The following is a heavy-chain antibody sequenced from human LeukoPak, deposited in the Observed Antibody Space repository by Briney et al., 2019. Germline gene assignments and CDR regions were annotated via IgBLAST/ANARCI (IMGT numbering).Heavy chain of an antibody. CDR1: GFTFSSYG. CDR2: IWYDGSNK. CDR3: ARPMVRGVIPPLDY. D-gene: IGHD3-10*01. V-gene: IGHV3-33*01. J-gene: IGHJ4*02. Sequence: GRSLRLSCAASGFTFSSYGMHWVRQAPGKGLEWVAVIWYDGSNKYYADSVKGRFTISRDNSKNTLYLQMNSLRAEDTAVYYCARPMVRGVIPPLDYWGQGTLVTVSS.